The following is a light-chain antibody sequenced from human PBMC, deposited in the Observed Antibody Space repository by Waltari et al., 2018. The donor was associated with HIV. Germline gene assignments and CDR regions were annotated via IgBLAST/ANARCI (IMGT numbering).Light chain of an antibody. J-gene: IGKJ5*01. V-gene: IGKV3-11*01. CDR2: DAY. CDR1: QSISSY. Sequence: EIVLTQSPATLSLSPGESATLSCRASQSISSYLAWYQVKPGQAPRLLIYDAYNRATGIPDRFSGSGSGTDFTLTISSLEPEDFAVYYCQQRGDWPPITFGQGTRLEIK. CDR3: QQRGDWPPIT.